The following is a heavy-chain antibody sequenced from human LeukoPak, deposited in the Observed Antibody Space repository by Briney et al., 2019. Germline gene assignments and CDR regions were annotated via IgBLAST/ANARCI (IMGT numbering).Heavy chain of an antibody. V-gene: IGHV1-8*01. CDR3: ARVLGEGYCSSTSCPYYYYYGMDV. Sequence: ASVKVSCKASGYTFTSYDLNWVRQATGQGLEWMGWMNPNSGNTGYAQKFQGRDTMTRNTSISTAYMELSSLRSEDTAVYYCARVLGEGYCSSTSCPYYYYYGMDVWGQGTTVTVSS. CDR1: GYTFTSYD. CDR2: MNPNSGNT. J-gene: IGHJ6*02. D-gene: IGHD2-2*01.